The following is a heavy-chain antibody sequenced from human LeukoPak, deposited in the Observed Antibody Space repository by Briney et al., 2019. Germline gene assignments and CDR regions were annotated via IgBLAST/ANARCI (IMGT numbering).Heavy chain of an antibody. CDR2: IPSSGGTT. CDR3: GVVDPFDY. D-gene: IGHD3-22*01. J-gene: IGHJ4*02. CDR1: GFTFSHYG. V-gene: IGHV3-23*01. Sequence: GGSLRLSCAASGFTFSHYGMSWVRQAPGKGLQWVSGIPSSGGTTYYADSVKGRFTISRDNSKNTLYLQMNSLRAEDTAVYYCGVVDPFDYWGQGTLVTVSS.